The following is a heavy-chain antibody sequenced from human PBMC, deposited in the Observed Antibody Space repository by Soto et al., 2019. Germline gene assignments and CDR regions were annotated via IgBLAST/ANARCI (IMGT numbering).Heavy chain of an antibody. CDR2: INPNSGGI. V-gene: IGHV1-2*02. Sequence: ASVKVSCKASGYTFTGYYMHWVRQAPGQGLEWMGWINPNSGGINYAQKFLGRVTMTRDTSVSTAYMELSRLRSDDTAVYYCARLSSYWAYIDYWGQETLVTVSS. J-gene: IGHJ4*02. CDR3: ARLSSYWAYIDY. D-gene: IGHD2-8*02. CDR1: GYTFTGYY.